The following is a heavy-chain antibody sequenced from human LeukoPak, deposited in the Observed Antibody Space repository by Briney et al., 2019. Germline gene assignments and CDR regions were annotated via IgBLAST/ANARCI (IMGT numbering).Heavy chain of an antibody. D-gene: IGHD3-10*01. V-gene: IGHV3-7*01. Sequence: GGSLRLSCAASGFTFSSYWMSWVRQAPGKGLEWVANIKQDGSEKYYVDSVKGRFTISRDNAKNSLYLQMNSLRAEDTAVYYCARDLIRVSYYYGSGSPYNDDYWGQGTLVTVSS. CDR2: IKQDGSEK. J-gene: IGHJ4*02. CDR3: ARDLIRVSYYYGSGSPYNDDY. CDR1: GFTFSSYW.